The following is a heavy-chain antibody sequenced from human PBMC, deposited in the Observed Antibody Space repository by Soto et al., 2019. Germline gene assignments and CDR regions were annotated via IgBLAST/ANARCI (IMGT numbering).Heavy chain of an antibody. J-gene: IGHJ4*02. D-gene: IGHD3-10*02. CDR2: NNAANGDT. V-gene: IGHV1-3*01. CDR3: VNMFGLASAIDWIDR. Sequence: CTNSGYTFSSYCIHWVRQAPGQRLERMGWNNAANGDTKYPPKFQGRVTITRDTSASTAYMELSSMRSEETAVYYCVNMFGLASAIDWIDRWDQGPGVSV. CDR1: GYTFSSYC.